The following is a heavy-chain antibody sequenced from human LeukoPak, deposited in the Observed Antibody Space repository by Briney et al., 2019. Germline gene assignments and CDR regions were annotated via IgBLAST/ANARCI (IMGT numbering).Heavy chain of an antibody. CDR1: GFTFSSYS. Sequence: GGSLRLSCAASGFTFSSYSMNWVRQAPGKGLEWVSSISRSSPYIYYADSVRGRFTISRDNAKNSLYLQMNSLRVEDTAMYYCAREGVQFDYWGQGTLVTVSS. V-gene: IGHV3-21*04. D-gene: IGHD4/OR15-4a*01. CDR2: ISRSSPYI. CDR3: AREGVQFDY. J-gene: IGHJ4*02.